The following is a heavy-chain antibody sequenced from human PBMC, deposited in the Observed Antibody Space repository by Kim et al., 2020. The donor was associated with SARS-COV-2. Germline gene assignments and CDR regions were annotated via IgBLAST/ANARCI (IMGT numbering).Heavy chain of an antibody. CDR1: GGSFSGYY. D-gene: IGHD1-26*01. J-gene: IGHJ4*02. CDR3: ARGPRSIVGATFAASRLPHFDY. CDR2: INHSGST. V-gene: IGHV4-34*01. Sequence: SETLSLTCAVYGGSFSGYYWSWIRQPPGKGLEWIGEINHSGSTNYNPSLKSRVTISVDTSKNQFSLKLSSVTAADTAVYYCARGPRSIVGATFAASRLPHFDYWGQGTLVTVSS.